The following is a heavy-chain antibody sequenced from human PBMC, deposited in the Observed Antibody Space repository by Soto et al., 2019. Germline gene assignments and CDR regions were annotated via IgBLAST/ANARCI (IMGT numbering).Heavy chain of an antibody. CDR1: GFTFTSSA. CDR2: IVVGSGNT. CDR3: AAGRRGIQLWPDAFDI. V-gene: IGHV1-58*01. Sequence: QMQLVQSGPEVKKPGTSVKVSCKASGFTFTSSAVQWVRQARGQRLEWIGWIVVGSGNTNYAQEFQERVTITRDMSTSTAYMELSSLRSEDTAVYYWAAGRRGIQLWPDAFDIWGQGTMVTVSS. J-gene: IGHJ3*02. D-gene: IGHD5-18*01.